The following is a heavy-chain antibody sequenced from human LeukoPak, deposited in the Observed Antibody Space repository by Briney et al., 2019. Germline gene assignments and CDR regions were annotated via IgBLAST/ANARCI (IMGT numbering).Heavy chain of an antibody. CDR2: IKQDGSEK. Sequence: GGSLRLSGAASGFTFSSYWMSWVRQAPGKGLEWVANIKQDGSEKYYVDSVKGRFTISRDNAKNSLYLQMNSLRAEDTAVYYCARPGGAPARGVFDYWGQGTLVTVSS. CDR1: GFTFSSYW. D-gene: IGHD6-6*01. J-gene: IGHJ4*02. V-gene: IGHV3-7*01. CDR3: ARPGGAPARGVFDY.